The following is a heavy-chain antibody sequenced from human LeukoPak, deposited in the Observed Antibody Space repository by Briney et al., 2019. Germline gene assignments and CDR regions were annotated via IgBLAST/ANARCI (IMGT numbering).Heavy chain of an antibody. CDR1: GYTFTSYY. D-gene: IGHD2-15*01. V-gene: IGHV1-46*01. J-gene: IGHJ4*02. Sequence: ASVKVSCKASGYTFTSYYMHWVRQAPGQGLEWMGIINPSGGSTSYAQKFQGRVTMTRDMSTSTVYMELSSLRSEDTAVYYCARGSVVVVAEGYFDYWGQGTLVTVSS. CDR3: ARGSVVVVAEGYFDY. CDR2: INPSGGST.